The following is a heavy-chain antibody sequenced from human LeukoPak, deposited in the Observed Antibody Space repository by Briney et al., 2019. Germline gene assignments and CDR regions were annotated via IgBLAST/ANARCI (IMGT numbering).Heavy chain of an antibody. D-gene: IGHD3-9*01. V-gene: IGHV3-7*03. Sequence: RSGGSLRLSCAASGFTFSSYWMSWVRQAPGKGLEWVANIKQDGSEKYYVDSVKGRFTISRDNAKNSLYLQMNSLRAEDTAVYYCARPPYYDILTPSGYWGQGTLVTVSS. CDR2: IKQDGSEK. J-gene: IGHJ4*02. CDR1: GFTFSSYW. CDR3: ARPPYYDILTPSGY.